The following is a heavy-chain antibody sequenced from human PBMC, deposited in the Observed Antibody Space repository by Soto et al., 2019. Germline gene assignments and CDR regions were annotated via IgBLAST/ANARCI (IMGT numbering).Heavy chain of an antibody. J-gene: IGHJ4*02. CDR1: GFTFSSYA. V-gene: IGHV3-23*01. CDR2: ISGSGGST. Sequence: GGSLRLSCAASGFTFSSYAMSWVRQAPGKGLEWVSAISGSGGSTYYADSVKGRFTISRDNSKNTLYLQMNSLRAEDTAVYYCAKFGESSGWSTTEFDYWGQRTLVTGSS. CDR3: AKFGESSGWSTTEFDY. D-gene: IGHD6-19*01.